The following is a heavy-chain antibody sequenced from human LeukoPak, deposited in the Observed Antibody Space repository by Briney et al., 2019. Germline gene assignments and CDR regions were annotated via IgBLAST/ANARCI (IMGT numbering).Heavy chain of an antibody. J-gene: IGHJ4*02. D-gene: IGHD2/OR15-2a*01. CDR2: IRVGGGGT. Sequence: WVSAIRVGGGGTDYAASVRGRFTISRDDSKNTLYLQMNSLRAEDTAVYYCAKEDYFYFDFWGQGTLVTVSS. CDR3: AKEDYFYFDF. V-gene: IGHV3-23*01.